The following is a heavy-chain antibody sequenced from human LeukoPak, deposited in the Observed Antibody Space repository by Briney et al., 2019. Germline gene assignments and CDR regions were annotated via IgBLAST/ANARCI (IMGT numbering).Heavy chain of an antibody. Sequence: SETLSLTCTVSGGSISSSSYYWGWIRQPPGKGLEWIGSIYYSGSTYYNPSLKSRVTISVDTSKNQFSLKLSSVTAADTAVYYCARASIAAAGPFDPWGQGTLVTVSS. CDR1: GGSISSSSYY. D-gene: IGHD6-13*01. J-gene: IGHJ5*02. CDR3: ARASIAAAGPFDP. V-gene: IGHV4-39*07. CDR2: IYYSGST.